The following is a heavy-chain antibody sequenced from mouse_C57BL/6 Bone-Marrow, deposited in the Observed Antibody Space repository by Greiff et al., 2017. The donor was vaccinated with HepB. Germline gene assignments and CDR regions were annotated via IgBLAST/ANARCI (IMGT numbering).Heavy chain of an antibody. CDR3: AREVGRITTVVDWYFDV. CDR2: ISYDGSN. J-gene: IGHJ1*03. CDR1: GYSITSGYY. Sequence: VQLKESGPGLVKPSQSLSLTCSVTGYSITSGYYWNWIRQFPGNKLEWMGYISYDGSNNYNPSLKNRISITRDTSKNQFFLKLKSVTTEDTATYYCAREVGRITTVVDWYFDVWGTGTTVTVSS. V-gene: IGHV3-6*01. D-gene: IGHD1-1*01.